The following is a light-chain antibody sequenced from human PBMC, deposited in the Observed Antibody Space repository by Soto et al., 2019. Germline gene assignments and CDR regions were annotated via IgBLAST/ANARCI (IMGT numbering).Light chain of an antibody. V-gene: IGKV1-5*01. Sequence: DIPMTQTPSTLSASVGDRVTITCRATEYIGYFLAWYQQAPGKAPQLLISDASKLQSGVPSRFSGSGAGTEFTLTITSLQADDFATYYCKHYKSFPYTFGPGTKLDI. CDR1: EYIGYF. CDR2: DAS. CDR3: KHYKSFPYT. J-gene: IGKJ2*01.